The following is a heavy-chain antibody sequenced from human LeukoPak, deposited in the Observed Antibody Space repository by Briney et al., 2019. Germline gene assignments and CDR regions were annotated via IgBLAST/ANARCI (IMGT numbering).Heavy chain of an antibody. Sequence: SETLSLTCTVSGGSVSSGSYYWSWIRQPPGKGLEWIGYIYYSGSTNYNPSLKSRVTISVDTSKNQFSLKLSSVTAADTAVYYCAREGSSSWYYAFDIWGQGTMVTVSS. V-gene: IGHV4-61*01. CDR2: IYYSGST. CDR3: AREGSSSWYYAFDI. J-gene: IGHJ3*02. D-gene: IGHD6-13*01. CDR1: GGSVSSGSYY.